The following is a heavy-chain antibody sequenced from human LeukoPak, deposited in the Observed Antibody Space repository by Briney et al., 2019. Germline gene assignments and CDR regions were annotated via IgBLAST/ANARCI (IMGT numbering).Heavy chain of an antibody. CDR1: GFTFSSYG. V-gene: IGHV3-33*01. CDR2: IWYDGSNK. CDR3: VRGYPRTIYGMDV. D-gene: IGHD3-9*01. Sequence: PGGSLRLSCAASGFTFSSYGMHWVRQAPGKGLEWVAVIWYDGSNKYYADSVKGRFTISRDNSKNTLYLQMNSLRAEDTAVYYCVRGYPRTIYGMDVWGQGTTVTVSS. J-gene: IGHJ6*02.